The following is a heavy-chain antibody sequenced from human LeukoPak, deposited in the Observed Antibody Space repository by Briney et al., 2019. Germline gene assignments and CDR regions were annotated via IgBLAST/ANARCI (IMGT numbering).Heavy chain of an antibody. CDR1: GGSISSSSYY. J-gene: IGHJ4*02. V-gene: IGHV4-39*01. CDR3: ARSNWGYYYFDY. D-gene: IGHD7-27*01. Sequence: SETLSLTCTVSGGSISSSSYYWGWIRHPPGKGLEWIGSIYYSGSTYYNPSLKSRITISIDTPKNQFSLKLSSMTAADTAVYYCARSNWGYYYFDYWGQGTLVTVSS. CDR2: IYYSGST.